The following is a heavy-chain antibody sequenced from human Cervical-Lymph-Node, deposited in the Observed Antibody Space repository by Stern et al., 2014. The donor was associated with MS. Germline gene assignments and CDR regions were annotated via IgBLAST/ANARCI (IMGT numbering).Heavy chain of an antibody. CDR1: GFAFTDHW. J-gene: IGHJ4*02. Sequence: EVQLVESGGGLVQPGGSLRLSCAASGFAFTDHWMSWLRQAPAKGLEWVANIKGDGSTMNYVDSVKGRFTISRDNAKNSLYLQMDSLRAEDTAIYYCSRETWLQDYWGQGTLVTVSS. V-gene: IGHV3-7*03. D-gene: IGHD5-12*01. CDR2: IKGDGSTM. CDR3: SRETWLQDY.